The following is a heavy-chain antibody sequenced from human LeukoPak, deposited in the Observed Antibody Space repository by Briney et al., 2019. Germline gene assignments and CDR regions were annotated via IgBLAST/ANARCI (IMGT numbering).Heavy chain of an antibody. J-gene: IGHJ4*02. CDR2: INPSGGST. V-gene: IGHV1-46*01. D-gene: IGHD4-17*01. CDR1: GYTFTSYY. CDR3: ARERGWYGDYVD. Sequence: ASVKDSCKASGYTFTSYYMHWVRQAPGQGLEWMGIINPSGGSTSYAQKFQGRVTMTRDMSTSAVYMELSSLRSEDTAVYYCARERGWYGDYVDWGQGTLVTVSS.